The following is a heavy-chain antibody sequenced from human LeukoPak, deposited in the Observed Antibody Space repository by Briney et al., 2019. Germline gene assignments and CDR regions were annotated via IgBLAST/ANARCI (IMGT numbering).Heavy chain of an antibody. CDR3: ATRDYYDSSGYSDAFDI. J-gene: IGHJ3*02. CDR1: GFTVSSNY. V-gene: IGHV3-66*02. D-gene: IGHD3-22*01. CDR2: IYSGGST. Sequence: GGSLRLSCAASGFTVSSNYMSWVRQAPGKGLEWVSVIYSGGSTYYADSVKGRFTIPRDNSKNTLYLQMNSLRAEDTAVYYCATRDYYDSSGYSDAFDIWGQGTMVTVSS.